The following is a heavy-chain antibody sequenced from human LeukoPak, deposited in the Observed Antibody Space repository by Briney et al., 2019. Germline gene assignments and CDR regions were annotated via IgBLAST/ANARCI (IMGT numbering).Heavy chain of an antibody. J-gene: IGHJ4*02. Sequence: SETLSLTCTVSGGTNSSYYWNLIRQPPAHGLEWIGYIHDSGSTKYNPSLKSRVTISVDTSKNQFSLKLSSVTAADTAVYYCARWYYSGWAFDYWGQGTLVTVSS. D-gene: IGHD6-19*01. CDR3: ARWYYSGWAFDY. CDR1: GGTNSSYY. V-gene: IGHV4-59*08. CDR2: IHDSGST.